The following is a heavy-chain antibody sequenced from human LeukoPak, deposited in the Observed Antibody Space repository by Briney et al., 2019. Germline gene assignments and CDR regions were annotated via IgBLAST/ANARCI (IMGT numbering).Heavy chain of an antibody. CDR3: ANREGYCSSTSCIRVDY. Sequence: PGGSLRLSCAASGFTVSSKYMNWVRQAPGKGLEWVSLIYSGGSTYYADSVKGRFTISRDNSKNTLYLQMNSLRAEDTAVYYCANREGYCSSTSCIRVDYWGQGTLVTVSS. CDR1: GFTVSSKY. CDR2: IYSGGST. J-gene: IGHJ4*02. V-gene: IGHV3-66*02. D-gene: IGHD2-2*01.